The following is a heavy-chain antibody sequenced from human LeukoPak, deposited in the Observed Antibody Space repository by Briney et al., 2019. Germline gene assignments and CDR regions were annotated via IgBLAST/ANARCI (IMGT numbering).Heavy chain of an antibody. J-gene: IGHJ5*02. Sequence: ASVKVSCKASGYTFTSYGISWVRQAPGQGLEWMGWISDYNGNTDYAQKLQGRVTMTTDTSTSTAYMELRSLRSDDTAVYYCARDLYRDSLPVSWFDPWGQGTLVTVSS. CDR1: GYTFTSYG. CDR2: ISDYNGNT. CDR3: ARDLYRDSLPVSWFDP. V-gene: IGHV1-18*01. D-gene: IGHD4-11*01.